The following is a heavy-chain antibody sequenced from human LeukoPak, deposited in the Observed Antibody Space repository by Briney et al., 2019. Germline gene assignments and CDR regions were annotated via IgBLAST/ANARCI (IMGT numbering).Heavy chain of an antibody. D-gene: IGHD3-10*01. J-gene: IGHJ4*02. CDR1: GFTVSSNY. CDR3: ASGDHLYYFDY. V-gene: IGHV3-66*01. CDR2: IYSGGST. Sequence: PGGSLRLSCAASGFTVSSNYMSWVRQAPGKGLEWVPVIYSGGSTYYADSVKGRFTISRDNSKKTLYLQMNSLRAEDTAVYYCASGDHLYYFDYWGQGTLVTVSS.